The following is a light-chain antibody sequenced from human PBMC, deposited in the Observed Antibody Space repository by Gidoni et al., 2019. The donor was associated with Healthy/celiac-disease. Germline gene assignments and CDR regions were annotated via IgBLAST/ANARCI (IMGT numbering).Light chain of an antibody. Sequence: AIRITQSPSSLSASTGDRVTITCRASRGSSSYLALYHQKPGKAPKLLIYAASTLQSGAPSMFSRSGSGTDFTLPLICLQSEYFATYHCQEYYSYPYTFXXXTKLEIK. CDR1: RGSSSY. J-gene: IGKJ2*01. CDR2: AAS. CDR3: QEYYSYPYT. V-gene: IGKV1-8*01.